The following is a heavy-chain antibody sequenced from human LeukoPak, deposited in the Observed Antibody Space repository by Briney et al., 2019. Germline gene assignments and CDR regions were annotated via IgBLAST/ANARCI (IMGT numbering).Heavy chain of an antibody. J-gene: IGHJ4*02. V-gene: IGHV4-38-2*02. CDR2: IYHSGST. Sequence: SETLSLTCTVSGYSISSGYYWGWIRQPPGKGLEWTGSIYHSGSTYYNPSLKSRVTISVDTSKNQFSLKLSSVTAADTAVYYCARDREDIVATPGGYFDYWGQGTLVTVSS. D-gene: IGHD5-12*01. CDR3: ARDREDIVATPGGYFDY. CDR1: GYSISSGYY.